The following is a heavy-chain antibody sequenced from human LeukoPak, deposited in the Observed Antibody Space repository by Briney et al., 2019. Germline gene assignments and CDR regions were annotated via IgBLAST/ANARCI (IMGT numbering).Heavy chain of an antibody. Sequence: GGSLRLSCAAPGFTFSSYSMNWVRQAPGKGLEWVSSISSSSSYIYYADSVKGRFTISRDNAKNSLHLQMNSLRAEDTAVYYCARVAVPATAIGAYFDYWGQGTLVTVSS. CDR3: ARVAVPATAIGAYFDY. J-gene: IGHJ4*02. D-gene: IGHD2-2*01. CDR1: GFTFSSYS. CDR2: ISSSSSYI. V-gene: IGHV3-21*01.